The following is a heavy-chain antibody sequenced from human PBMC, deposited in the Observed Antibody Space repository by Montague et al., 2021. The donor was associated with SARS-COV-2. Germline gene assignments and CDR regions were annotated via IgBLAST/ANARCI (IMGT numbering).Heavy chain of an antibody. CDR1: GFTFGCYD. CDR3: ARGGEWSSSSLPDY. V-gene: IGHV3-13*04. D-gene: IGHD6-6*01. Sequence: SLRLSCPASGFTFGCYDMNWVRQAPGKGLEWVSAIGIGGDTYYLGSVKGRFIISRENAKNSLYLQMNSLRVGDTAVYYCARGGEWSSSSLPDYWGQGTLVTVSS. CDR2: IGIGGDT. J-gene: IGHJ4*02.